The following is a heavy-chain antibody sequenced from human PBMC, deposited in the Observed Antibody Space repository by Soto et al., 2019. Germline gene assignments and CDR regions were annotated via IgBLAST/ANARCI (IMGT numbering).Heavy chain of an antibody. CDR3: ARDATRGYYYGMDV. CDR2: IYYSGST. J-gene: IGHJ6*02. CDR1: GGSISSGGYY. V-gene: IGHV4-31*03. D-gene: IGHD3-10*01. Sequence: QVQLQESGPGLVKPSQTLSLTCTVSGGSISSGGYYWSWILQHPGKGLEWIGYIYYSGSTYYNPSLKSRVTILVDTSKNQFSLKLSSVTAADTAVYYCARDATRGYYYGMDVWGQGTTVTVSS.